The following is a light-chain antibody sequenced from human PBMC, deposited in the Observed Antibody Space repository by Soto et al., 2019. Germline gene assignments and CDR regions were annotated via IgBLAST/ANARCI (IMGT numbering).Light chain of an antibody. CDR3: QHRSCWTIT. J-gene: IGKJ4*01. V-gene: IGKV3-11*01. CDR2: EAS. CDR1: QSVNSY. Sequence: EIVLTQSPGTLSLSPGERATLSFRASQSVNSYLVWYQQKPGQAPRLLIYEASTSATGIPATFSGRGSGTDFTLTISSLEPVDSAVYYCQHRSCWTITVGGGTKVEI.